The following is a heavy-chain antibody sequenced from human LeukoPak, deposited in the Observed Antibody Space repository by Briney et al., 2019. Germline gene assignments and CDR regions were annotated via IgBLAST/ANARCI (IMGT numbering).Heavy chain of an antibody. J-gene: IGHJ6*02. CDR1: GYTFTGYY. D-gene: IGHD6-19*01. CDR2: ISAYNGNT. V-gene: IGHV1-2*02. Sequence: ASVKVSCKASGYTFTGYYMHRVRQAPGQGLEWMGWISAYNGNTNYAQKFQGRVTMTRDTSISTAYMELSRLRSDDTAVYYCASGMYSSGWYVPNYYYYYGMDVWGQGTTVTVSS. CDR3: ASGMYSSGWYVPNYYYYYGMDV.